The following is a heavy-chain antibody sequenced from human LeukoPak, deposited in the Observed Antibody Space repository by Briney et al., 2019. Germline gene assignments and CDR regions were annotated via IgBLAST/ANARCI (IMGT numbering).Heavy chain of an antibody. CDR1: GFTFSSFA. D-gene: IGHD3-22*01. CDR2: ISGSGAGT. J-gene: IGHJ4*02. CDR3: AKVLHYYDGNTSPGY. V-gene: IGHV3-23*01. Sequence: GGSLRLSCAASGFTFSSFALSWVRHAPGKGLEWVSAISGSGAGTYYADSVKGRFTISRDNSKNTLYLQMTGLRAEDTAVYYCAKVLHYYDGNTSPGYWGRGTLVTVSS.